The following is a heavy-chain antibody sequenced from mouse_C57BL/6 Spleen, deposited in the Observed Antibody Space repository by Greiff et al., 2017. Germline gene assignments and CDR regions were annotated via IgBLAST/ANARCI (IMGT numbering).Heavy chain of an antibody. J-gene: IGHJ3*01. V-gene: IGHV1-55*01. D-gene: IGHD1-1*01. CDR2: IYPGSGST. CDR3: ARVGTTVVAPGLAY. Sequence: VQLQQPGAELVKPGASVKMSCTASGYTFTSYWITWVKQRPGQGLEWIGDIYPGSGSTNYHEKFKSKATLTVDTSSSKAYMQLSSLTSEDSAVYYCARVGTTVVAPGLAYWGQGTLVTVSA. CDR1: GYTFTSYW.